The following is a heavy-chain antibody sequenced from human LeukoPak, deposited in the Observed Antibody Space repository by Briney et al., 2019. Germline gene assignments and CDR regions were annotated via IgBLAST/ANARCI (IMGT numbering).Heavy chain of an antibody. D-gene: IGHD1-26*01. V-gene: IGHV3-53*01. CDR2: IYSGGST. J-gene: IGHJ4*02. CDR1: GFTVSSNY. CDR3: ARFIVGAIDYRDY. Sequence: GGSLRLSCAASGFTVSSNYMSWVRPAPGKGLEWVSVIYSGGSTYYADSVKGRFTISRDNSKNTLYLQMNSLRAEDTAVYYCARFIVGAIDYRDYWGQGTLVTVSS.